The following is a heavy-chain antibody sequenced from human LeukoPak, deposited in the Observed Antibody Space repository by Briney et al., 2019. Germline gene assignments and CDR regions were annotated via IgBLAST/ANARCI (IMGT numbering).Heavy chain of an antibody. V-gene: IGHV3-48*03. CDR1: GFTFSNYE. CDR2: ISSSGRNI. D-gene: IGHD5-18*01. Sequence: QPGGSLRLSCAASGFTFSNYEFNWVRQAPGKGREWVSYISSSGRNIYYADSVKGRFTISRDNAKNSLYLQMNSLRAEDTAVYYCARDLVQLWSKDFWGQGTLVTVSS. CDR3: ARDLVQLWSKDF. J-gene: IGHJ4*02.